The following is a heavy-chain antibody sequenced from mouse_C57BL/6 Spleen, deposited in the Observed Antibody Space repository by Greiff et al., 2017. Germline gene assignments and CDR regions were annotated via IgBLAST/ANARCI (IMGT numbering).Heavy chain of an antibody. J-gene: IGHJ2*01. CDR3: ARQGYYGSSLDY. V-gene: IGHV5-17*01. D-gene: IGHD1-1*01. CDR1: GFTFSDYG. CDR2: ISSGSSTI. Sequence: EVKLMESGGGLVKPGGSLKLSCAASGFTFSDYGMHWVRQAPEKGLAWVAYISSGSSTIYYADTVKGRFTISRDNAKNTLFLQMTSLRSEDTAMYYCARQGYYGSSLDYWGQGTTLTVSS.